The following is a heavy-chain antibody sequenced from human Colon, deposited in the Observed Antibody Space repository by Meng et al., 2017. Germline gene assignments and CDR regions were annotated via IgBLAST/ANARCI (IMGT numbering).Heavy chain of an antibody. D-gene: IGHD3-22*01. CDR3: ARGYYDSSGYGYWYFDL. Sequence: QLQLTESGSGLVKPSQTLSLTCTVSGGSISSGDYYWSWIRQPPGKGLEWIGYIYYSGSTYYNPSLKSRVTISVDTSKNQFSLKLSSVTAADTAVYYCARGYYDSSGYGYWYFDLWGRGTLVTVSS. J-gene: IGHJ2*01. CDR2: IYYSGST. CDR1: GGSISSGDYY. V-gene: IGHV4-30-4*01.